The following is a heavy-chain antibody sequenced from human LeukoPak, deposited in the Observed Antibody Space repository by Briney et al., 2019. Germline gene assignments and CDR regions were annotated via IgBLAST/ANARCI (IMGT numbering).Heavy chain of an antibody. CDR1: GGSISSGSYY. Sequence: SETLSLTCTVSGGSISSGSYYWSWIRQPAGKGLEWIGRIYTSGSTNYNPSLKSRVTISVDTSKNQFSLKLSSVTAADTAVYYCAREDIQLWFYNWFDPWGQGTLVTVSS. D-gene: IGHD5-18*01. V-gene: IGHV4-61*02. CDR2: IYTSGST. J-gene: IGHJ5*02. CDR3: AREDIQLWFYNWFDP.